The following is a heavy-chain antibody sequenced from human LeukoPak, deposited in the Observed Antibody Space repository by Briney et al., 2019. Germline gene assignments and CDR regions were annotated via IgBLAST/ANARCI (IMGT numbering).Heavy chain of an antibody. J-gene: IGHJ4*02. Sequence: GESLKISCKASGYSFTSQWIGWVRQMPGKGLEWMGTIYPSDYDTRYSPSFQGQVTISADKSTTTAHLQWSSLRASDTAMYYCTKLLGGRPSAADYWGQGTLVTVSS. CDR1: GYSFTSQW. CDR3: TKLLGGRPSAADY. V-gene: IGHV5-51*01. CDR2: IYPSDYDT. D-gene: IGHD3-10*01.